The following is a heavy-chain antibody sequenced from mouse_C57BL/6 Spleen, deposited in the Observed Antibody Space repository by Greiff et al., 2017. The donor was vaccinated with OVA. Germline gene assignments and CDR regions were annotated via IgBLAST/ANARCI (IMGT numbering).Heavy chain of an antibody. Sequence: VQLQQPGAELVKPGASVKVSCKASGYTFTSYWMHWVKQRPGQGLEWLGRIHPSDSDTNYNQKFKGKATLTVDKSSRPAYMQLSSLTSEDSAVYYGSMGPSDYGSSYDYGDYWGQGTTLTVSS. CDR1: GYTFTSYW. CDR3: SMGPSDYGSSYDYGDY. CDR2: IHPSDSDT. J-gene: IGHJ2*01. D-gene: IGHD1-1*01. V-gene: IGHV1-74*01.